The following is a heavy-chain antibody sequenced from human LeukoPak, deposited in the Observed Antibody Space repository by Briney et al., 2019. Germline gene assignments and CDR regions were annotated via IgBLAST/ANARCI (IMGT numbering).Heavy chain of an antibody. Sequence: SETLSLTCAVYGGSFSGYYWSWIRQPPGKGLEWIGYIYHSWSTYYNPSLKSRVTISVDRYKNQFSLKLSYVTAADTAVYYCARDHKGGSSWYYYYYGMDVWGQGTTVTVSS. CDR3: ARDHKGGSSWYYYYYGMDV. CDR2: IYHSWST. CDR1: GGSFSGYY. V-gene: IGHV4-34*01. D-gene: IGHD6-13*01. J-gene: IGHJ6*02.